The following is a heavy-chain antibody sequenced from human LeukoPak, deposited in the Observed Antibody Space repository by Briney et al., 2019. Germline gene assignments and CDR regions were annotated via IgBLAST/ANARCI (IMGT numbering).Heavy chain of an antibody. Sequence: ASVKVSCKASGGTFSSYAISWVRQAPGQGLEWMGGIIPIFGTANYAQKFQGRVTITADKSTSTAYMELSSLRSEDTAVYYCARKYSSGWSGAFDIWGQGTMVTVSS. V-gene: IGHV1-69*06. CDR3: ARKYSSGWSGAFDI. D-gene: IGHD6-19*01. CDR1: GGTFSSYA. J-gene: IGHJ3*02. CDR2: IIPIFGTA.